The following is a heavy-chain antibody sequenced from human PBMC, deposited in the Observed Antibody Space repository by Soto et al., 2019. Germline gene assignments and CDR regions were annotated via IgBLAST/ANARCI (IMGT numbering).Heavy chain of an antibody. CDR1: GGSISSGDYY. Sequence: SETLSLTCTVFGGSISSGDYYWSWIRQPPGKGLEWIGYIYYSGSTYYNPSLKSRVTISVDTSKNQFSLKLSSVTAADTAVYYCARGGYYYGSGSYSFDYWGQGTLVTVSS. D-gene: IGHD3-10*01. CDR2: IYYSGST. CDR3: ARGGYYYGSGSYSFDY. J-gene: IGHJ4*02. V-gene: IGHV4-30-4*01.